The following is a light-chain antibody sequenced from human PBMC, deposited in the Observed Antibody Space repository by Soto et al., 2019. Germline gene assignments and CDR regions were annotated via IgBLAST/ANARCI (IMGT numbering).Light chain of an antibody. Sequence: EIVLTQSPATLSSSPGERATLSCRASQSIDTYLAWYQQKPGQAPRLLIYDASDRATGIPARFSGSGAGTAFTLTISGLEPEDFALYYCQQRYNYPLTFGGGTKVDIE. CDR2: DAS. V-gene: IGKV3-11*01. CDR1: QSIDTY. J-gene: IGKJ4*01. CDR3: QQRYNYPLT.